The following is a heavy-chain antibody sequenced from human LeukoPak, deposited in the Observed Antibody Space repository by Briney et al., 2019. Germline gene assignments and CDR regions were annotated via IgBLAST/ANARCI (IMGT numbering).Heavy chain of an antibody. D-gene: IGHD1-1*01. Sequence: GASVKVSCKASGYTFSSYGISWARQAPGQGLEWMGWISASNGDTKYAQKVQGRVTMTTDTSTNTVYMELRSLRSDDPAVYYCARPTERGILESGYYFYYYMDIWGTGTTVTVSS. CDR3: ARPTERGILESGYYFYYYMDI. J-gene: IGHJ6*03. CDR1: GYTFSSYG. CDR2: ISASNGDT. V-gene: IGHV1-18*01.